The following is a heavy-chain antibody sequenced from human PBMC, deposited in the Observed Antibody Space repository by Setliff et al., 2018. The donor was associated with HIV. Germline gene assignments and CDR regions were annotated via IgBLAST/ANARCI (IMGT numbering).Heavy chain of an antibody. J-gene: IGHJ4*02. CDR1: GFTFSTYA. V-gene: IGHV3-23*01. D-gene: IGHD4-17*01. Sequence: SGFTFSTYAMSWFRQAPGKGLEWVSSISVSGGRTNHADSVQGRFTISRDNSKNTLYVQMNSLRDEDTAVYYCARADYGDFVEYWGRGTLVTVSS. CDR2: ISVSGGRT. CDR3: ARADYGDFVEY.